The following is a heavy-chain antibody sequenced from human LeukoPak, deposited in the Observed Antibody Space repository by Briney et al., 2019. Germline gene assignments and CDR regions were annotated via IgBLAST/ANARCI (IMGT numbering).Heavy chain of an antibody. CDR2: IDPSDSYT. J-gene: IGHJ6*04. Sequence: KPGESLRISCKGSGYSFTSYWISWVRQMPGKGLEWMGRIDPSDSYTNYSPSFQGHVTISADKSISTAYLQWSSLKASDTAMYYCARHLDSAGAVPADYGMDVWGEGTTVTVSS. CDR3: ARHLDSAGAVPADYGMDV. D-gene: IGHD2-2*01. CDR1: GYSFTSYW. V-gene: IGHV5-10-1*01.